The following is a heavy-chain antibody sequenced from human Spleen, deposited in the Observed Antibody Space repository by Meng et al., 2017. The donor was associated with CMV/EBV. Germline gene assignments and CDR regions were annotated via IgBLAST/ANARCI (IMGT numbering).Heavy chain of an antibody. Sequence: GESLKISCVASGFTFNTYGMYWVRQAPGKGLEWVAFIRYDGSNKYYADSVKGRFTISRDNSKNTLYLQMNSLRAEDTAVYYCAKEVYYGNYYYGMDVWGQGTTVTVSS. CDR3: AKEVYYGNYYYGMDV. CDR2: IRYDGSNK. J-gene: IGHJ6*02. V-gene: IGHV3-30*02. CDR1: GFTFNTYG. D-gene: IGHD4-17*01.